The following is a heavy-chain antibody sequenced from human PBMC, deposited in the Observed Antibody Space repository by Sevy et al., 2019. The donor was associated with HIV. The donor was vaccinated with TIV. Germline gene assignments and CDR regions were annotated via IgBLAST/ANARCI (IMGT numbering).Heavy chain of an antibody. Sequence: GGCLRLSCAASGFTFSIYSMTWVRQAPGKGLEWVSSISSRSSYIYYADSVKGRFTSSRDNAKNSLYLQMNSLRAEDKALYYCARGGYCSRGSCYGPPDSWGQGTKVPVSS. D-gene: IGHD2-15*01. J-gene: IGHJ4*02. CDR2: ISSRSSYI. CDR1: GFTFSIYS. CDR3: ARGGYCSRGSCYGPPDS. V-gene: IGHV3-21*01.